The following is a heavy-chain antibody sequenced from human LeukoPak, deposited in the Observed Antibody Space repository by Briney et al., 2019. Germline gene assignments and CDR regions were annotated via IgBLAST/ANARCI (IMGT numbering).Heavy chain of an antibody. V-gene: IGHV1-2*02. Sequence: ASVKVSCKASGYTFTDYYMHWVRQAPGQGLEWMGWINPNSGGTNYAQKFQGRVTMTRDTSISTAYMELSRLRSDDTAVYYCARGKSGSYYGYYMDVWGKGTTVTVSS. D-gene: IGHD1-26*01. CDR2: INPNSGGT. CDR3: ARGKSGSYYGYYMDV. J-gene: IGHJ6*03. CDR1: GYTFTDYY.